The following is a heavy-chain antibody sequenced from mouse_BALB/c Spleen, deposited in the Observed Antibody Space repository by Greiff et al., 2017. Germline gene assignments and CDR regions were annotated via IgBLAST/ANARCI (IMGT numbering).Heavy chain of an antibody. CDR2: ISNLAYSI. CDR3: ARDGYYASFAY. Sequence: EVQVVESGGGLVKPGGSLKLSCAASGFTFSDYGMAWVRQAPGKGPEWVAFISNLAYSIYYADTVTGRFTISRENAKNTLYLEMSSLRSEDTAMYYCARDGYYASFAYWGQGTLVTVSA. D-gene: IGHD2-3*01. CDR1: GFTFSDYG. J-gene: IGHJ3*01. V-gene: IGHV5-15*02.